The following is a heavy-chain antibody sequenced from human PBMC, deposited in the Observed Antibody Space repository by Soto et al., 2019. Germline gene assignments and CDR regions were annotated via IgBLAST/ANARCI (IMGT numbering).Heavy chain of an antibody. CDR1: GFTFSSYG. CDR3: AKEITMIVGGFDY. J-gene: IGHJ4*02. D-gene: IGHD3-22*01. CDR2: ISYDGSNK. Sequence: QVQLVESGGGVVQPGRSLRLSCAASGFTFSSYGMHWVRQAPGKGLEWVAVISYDGSNKYYADSVKGRFTISRDNSKNTLSLQMNSLRAEDTAVYYCAKEITMIVGGFDYWGQGTLVTVSS. V-gene: IGHV3-30*18.